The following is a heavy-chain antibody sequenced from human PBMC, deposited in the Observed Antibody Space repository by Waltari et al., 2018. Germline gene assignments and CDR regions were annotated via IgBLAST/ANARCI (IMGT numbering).Heavy chain of an antibody. D-gene: IGHD1-1*01. J-gene: IGHJ4*02. CDR1: GFTFSSYG. Sequence: QVQLVESGGGVVQPGGSLRLSCAASGFTFSSYGMHWVRQAPGKGLEWVAFIRYDGSNKYYADSVKGRFTISRDNSKNTLYLQMNSLRAEDTAVYYCARDHERSTNFDYWGQGTLVTVSS. CDR2: IRYDGSNK. CDR3: ARDHERSTNFDY. V-gene: IGHV3-30*02.